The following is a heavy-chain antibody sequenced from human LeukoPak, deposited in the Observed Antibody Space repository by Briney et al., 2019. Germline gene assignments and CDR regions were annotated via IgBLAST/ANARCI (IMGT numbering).Heavy chain of an antibody. CDR1: GGSISSGSYY. Sequence: SETLSLTCTVSGGSISSGSYYWSWIRQPAGKGLEWIGRIYTSGSTNYNPSLKSRVTISVDTSKNQFSLKLSSVTAADTAVYYCARGDDSSGYYYVGAFDIWGQGTMVTVSS. D-gene: IGHD3-22*01. CDR2: IYTSGST. CDR3: ARGDDSSGYYYVGAFDI. V-gene: IGHV4-61*02. J-gene: IGHJ3*02.